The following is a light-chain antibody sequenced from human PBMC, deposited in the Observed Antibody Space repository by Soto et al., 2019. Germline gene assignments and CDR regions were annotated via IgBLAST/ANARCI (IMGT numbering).Light chain of an antibody. CDR3: ATWDDSLNMV. V-gene: IGLV1-47*02. CDR2: SNN. CDR1: RSNIGNNY. Sequence: QSVLTQPPSASGTPGQRVTVSCSGSRSNIGNNYVYWYQQVPGTAPKLLMHSNNQRPSGVPDRFSASKSGSSASLAISGLRSEDEADYYCATWDDSLNMVFGGGTKVTV. J-gene: IGLJ3*02.